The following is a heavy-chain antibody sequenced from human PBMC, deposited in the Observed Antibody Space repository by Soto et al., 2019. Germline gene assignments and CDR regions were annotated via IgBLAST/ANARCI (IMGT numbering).Heavy chain of an antibody. CDR2: ISSSSSYI. Sequence: GGSLRLSCAASGFTFSSYSMNWVRQARGKGLEWVSSISSSSSYIYYADSVKGRFTISRDNAKNSLYLQMNSLRAEDTAAYYCATNLRFLEWLSDYYYYGMDVWGQGTTVTVSS. V-gene: IGHV3-21*01. CDR3: ATNLRFLEWLSDYYYYGMDV. J-gene: IGHJ6*02. CDR1: GFTFSSYS. D-gene: IGHD3-3*01.